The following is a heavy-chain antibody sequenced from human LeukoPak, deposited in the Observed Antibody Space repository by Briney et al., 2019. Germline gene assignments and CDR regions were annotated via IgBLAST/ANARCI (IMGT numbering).Heavy chain of an antibody. V-gene: IGHV5-51*01. CDR1: GDVFSTYW. CDR2: IYPDDSDT. J-gene: IGHJ3*01. Sequence: GESLKISCKGSGDVFSTYWISWVRQLPGKGLEWMGIIYPDDSDTRYSPSFQGQVTISADKSVRTAYLQWSSLKASDTAMYYCARPNITSYYDSRSYDAFDVWGQGTMVTVSS. CDR3: ARPNITSYYDSRSYDAFDV. D-gene: IGHD3-22*01.